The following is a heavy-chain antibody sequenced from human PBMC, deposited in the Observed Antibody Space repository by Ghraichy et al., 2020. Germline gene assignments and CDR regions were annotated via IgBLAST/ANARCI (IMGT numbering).Heavy chain of an antibody. Sequence: SETLSLTCTVSGGSISSSSYYWGWIRQPPGKGLEWIGSIYYSGSTYYNPSLKSRVTISVDTSKNQFSLKLSSVTAADTAVYYCARYSSGSGAFDIWGQGTMVTVSS. CDR3: ARYSSGSGAFDI. D-gene: IGHD6-19*01. J-gene: IGHJ3*02. V-gene: IGHV4-39*01. CDR1: GGSISSSSYY. CDR2: IYYSGST.